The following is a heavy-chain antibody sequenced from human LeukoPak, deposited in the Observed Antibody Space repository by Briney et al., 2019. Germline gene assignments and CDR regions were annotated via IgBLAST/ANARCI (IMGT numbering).Heavy chain of an antibody. Sequence: PSETLSLTCAVYGGSFSGYYWSWIRQPPGKGLEWIGEINHSGSTNYNPSLKSRVTISVDTSKNQFSLKLGSVTAADTAVYYCARAALSHRDYWGQGTLVTVSS. CDR3: ARAALSHRDY. J-gene: IGHJ4*02. CDR1: GGSFSGYY. CDR2: INHSGST. V-gene: IGHV4-34*01.